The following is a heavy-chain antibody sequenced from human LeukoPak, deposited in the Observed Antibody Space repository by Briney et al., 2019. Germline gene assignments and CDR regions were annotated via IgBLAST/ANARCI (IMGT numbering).Heavy chain of an antibody. CDR1: GFTFSRYS. CDR2: ISTSGDTI. CDR3: ARDGDGGYYYFHMDV. D-gene: IGHD5-24*01. J-gene: IGHJ6*03. V-gene: IGHV3-48*01. Sequence: QPGGSLRLSCAASGFTFSRYSMNWVRQAPGKGLEWLSYISTSGDTIYYADSVKGRFTISRDNAKNSLYLQMNGLRAEDTAVYFCARDGDGGYYYFHMDVWGKGTTVTVSS.